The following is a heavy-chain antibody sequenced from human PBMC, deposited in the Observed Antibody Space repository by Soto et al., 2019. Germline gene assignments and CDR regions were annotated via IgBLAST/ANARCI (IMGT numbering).Heavy chain of an antibody. D-gene: IGHD3-22*01. CDR1: GFTFSSYS. Sequence: GGSLRLSCAASGFTFSSYSMNWVRQAPGKGLEWVSYISSSSSTIYYADSVKGRFTISRDNAKNSLYLQMNSLRDEDTAVYYCARDLGYYDSSVYYAHWGQGTLVTVSS. V-gene: IGHV3-48*02. CDR2: ISSSSSTI. J-gene: IGHJ4*02. CDR3: ARDLGYYDSSVYYAH.